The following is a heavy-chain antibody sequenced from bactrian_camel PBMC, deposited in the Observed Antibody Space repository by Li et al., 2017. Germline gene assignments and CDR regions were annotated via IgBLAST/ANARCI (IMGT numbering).Heavy chain of an antibody. V-gene: IGHV3S54*01. J-gene: IGHJ7*01. D-gene: IGHD4*01. Sequence: VQLVESGGASVQAGGSLRLSCVSSTGTHSIYCMGWFRQAPGKEREAVAHIWRGGGSPPVYADSVKGRFTTSQDRAKNTLYLQMNSLEHEDTAVYSCAARLSTTPAYGPSWGESWKNRDCRINDVYGMHFWGEGTQVTVS. CDR1: TGTHSIYC. CDR2: IWRGGGSPP.